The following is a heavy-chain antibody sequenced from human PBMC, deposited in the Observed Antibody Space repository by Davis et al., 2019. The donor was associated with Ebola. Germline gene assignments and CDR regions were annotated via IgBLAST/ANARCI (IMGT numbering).Heavy chain of an antibody. CDR1: GGSISSSNW. V-gene: IGHV4-4*02. CDR2: IYHSGST. CDR3: ARVGGTYDSSGYYPEYFQH. D-gene: IGHD3-22*01. J-gene: IGHJ1*01. Sequence: SETLSLTCAVSGGSISSSNWWSWVRQPPGKGLEWIGEIYHSGSTNYNPSLKSRVTISVDKSKNQFSLKLSSVTAADTAVYYCARVGGTYDSSGYYPEYFQHWGQGTLVTVSS.